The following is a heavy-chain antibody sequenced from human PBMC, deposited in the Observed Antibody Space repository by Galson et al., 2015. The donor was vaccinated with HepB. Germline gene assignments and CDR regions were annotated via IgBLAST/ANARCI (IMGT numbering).Heavy chain of an antibody. CDR2: INHSGST. CDR1: GGSFSAHY. V-gene: IGHV4-34*01. J-gene: IGHJ4*02. D-gene: IGHD1-1*01. CDR3: ARNRTGYFDY. Sequence: ETLSLTCAVYGGSFSAHYWSWIRQPPGKGLEWIGEINHSGSTNYNPSLKSRVTISVDTSKNQFSLKLSSVTAADTAVYYCARNRTGYFDYWGQGTLVTVSS.